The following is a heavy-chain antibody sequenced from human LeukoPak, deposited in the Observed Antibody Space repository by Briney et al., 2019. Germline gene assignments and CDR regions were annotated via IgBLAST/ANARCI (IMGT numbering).Heavy chain of an antibody. J-gene: IGHJ4*02. CDR2: ISGSGGST. D-gene: IGHD3-10*01. Sequence: PGGSLRLSCAASGFTFSDYYMSWVRQAPGKGLEWVSAISGSGGSTYYADSVKGRFTISRDNSKNTLYLQMNSLRAEDTAVYYCAKDSLVRGNFDYWGQGTLVTVSS. V-gene: IGHV3-23*01. CDR1: GFTFSDYY. CDR3: AKDSLVRGNFDY.